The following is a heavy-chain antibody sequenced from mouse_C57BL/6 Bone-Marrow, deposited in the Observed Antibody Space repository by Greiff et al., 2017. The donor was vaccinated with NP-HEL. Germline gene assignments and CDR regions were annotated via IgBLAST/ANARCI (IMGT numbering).Heavy chain of an antibody. CDR1: GYTFTSYW. V-gene: IGHV1-55*01. Sequence: QVQLQQSGAELVKPGASVKMSCKASGYTFTSYWITWVKQRPGQGLEWIGDIYPGSGSTNYNEKFKSKATLTVDTSSSTAYMQLSSLTSEDSAVYYCARGGYGPAWFAYWGQGTLVTVSA. D-gene: IGHD1-1*02. J-gene: IGHJ3*01. CDR2: IYPGSGST. CDR3: ARGGYGPAWFAY.